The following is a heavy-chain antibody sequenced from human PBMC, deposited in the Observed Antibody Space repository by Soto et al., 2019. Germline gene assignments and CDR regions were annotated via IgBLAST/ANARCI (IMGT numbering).Heavy chain of an antibody. J-gene: IGHJ6*02. Sequence: GGSLRLSCAASGFSFSSYSMNWVRQAPGKGLEWVSGINRNSSKIYYVDSVKGRFTISRDNAKNSLYLQMNSLRAEDTAVYYCARDRIQLWLRQYYYYGMDVWGQGTTVTVSS. CDR2: INRNSSKI. D-gene: IGHD5-18*01. V-gene: IGHV3-48*04. CDR1: GFSFSSYS. CDR3: ARDRIQLWLRQYYYYGMDV.